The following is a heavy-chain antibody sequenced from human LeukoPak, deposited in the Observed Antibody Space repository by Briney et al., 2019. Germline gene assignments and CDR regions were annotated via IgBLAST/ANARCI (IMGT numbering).Heavy chain of an antibody. CDR2: INTDGSKT. CDR1: GFTFSSYW. V-gene: IGHV3-74*01. Sequence: PGGSLRLSCAASGFTFSSYWMHWVRQAPGKGPVWVSRINTDGSKTSYADSVKGRFTISRDNAKNTLYLQMNSLRAEDTAVYYCARDGFSSGYPYDAFDIWGQGTMVTVSS. J-gene: IGHJ3*02. D-gene: IGHD3-22*01. CDR3: ARDGFSSGYPYDAFDI.